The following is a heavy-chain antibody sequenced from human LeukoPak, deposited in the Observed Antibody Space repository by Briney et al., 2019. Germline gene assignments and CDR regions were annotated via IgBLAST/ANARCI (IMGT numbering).Heavy chain of an antibody. V-gene: IGHV1-2*06. CDR1: GYTFTDFY. CDR3: ARDLLPHMPLDA. Sequence: GASVKVSCKASGYTFTDFYIHWVRQAPGRRIEWLGQMDPERGVTEYAQNFQGRVRMTRDTSKGTAYMEVSRLRFDDSAVYYCARDLLPHMPLDAWGQGTLVTVSS. D-gene: IGHD2-2*01. CDR2: MDPERGVT. J-gene: IGHJ5*02.